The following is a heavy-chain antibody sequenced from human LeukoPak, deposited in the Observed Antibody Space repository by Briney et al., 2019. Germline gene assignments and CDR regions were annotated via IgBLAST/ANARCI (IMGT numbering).Heavy chain of an antibody. CDR1: GYTFTGYY. Sequence: ASVKVSCKASGYTFTGYYMHWVRQAPGQGLEWMGWINPNSGGTNYAQKFQGRVTMTRDTSISTAYMELSRPRSDDTAVYYCARGGSWYSSGWYGGLDFDYWGQGTLVTVSS. CDR3: ARGGSWYSSGWYGGLDFDY. V-gene: IGHV1-2*02. J-gene: IGHJ4*02. CDR2: INPNSGGT. D-gene: IGHD6-19*01.